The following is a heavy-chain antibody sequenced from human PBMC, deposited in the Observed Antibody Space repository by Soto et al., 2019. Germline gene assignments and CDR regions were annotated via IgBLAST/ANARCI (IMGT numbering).Heavy chain of an antibody. Sequence: ASVKVSCKASGYPFTSSYMHWVRQAPGQGLEWMGIINPSGGSTSYAQKFQGRVTMTRDTSTSTVYMELSSLRSEDTAVYYCARGLLGYCSSTSCPEVYYYGMDVWGQGTTVTVSS. CDR3: ARGLLGYCSSTSCPEVYYYGMDV. CDR2: INPSGGST. CDR1: GYPFTSSY. D-gene: IGHD2-2*01. J-gene: IGHJ6*02. V-gene: IGHV1-46*01.